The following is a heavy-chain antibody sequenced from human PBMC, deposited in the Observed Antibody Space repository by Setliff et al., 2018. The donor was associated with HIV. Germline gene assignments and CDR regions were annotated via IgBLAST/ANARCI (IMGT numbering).Heavy chain of an antibody. V-gene: IGHV1-46*01. CDR1: GYSFSNYF. CDR3: ARDPTGPTGEDY. D-gene: IGHD1-1*01. CDR2: IKPGTP. J-gene: IGHJ4*02. Sequence: ASVKVSCKTSGYSFSNYFIRWVRQAPGQGLEWMGMIKPGTPNIAQKFLRRVTMTGDTSTSTVYMESSSLRSEDTAVYYCARDPTGPTGEDYWGQGTLVTVSS.